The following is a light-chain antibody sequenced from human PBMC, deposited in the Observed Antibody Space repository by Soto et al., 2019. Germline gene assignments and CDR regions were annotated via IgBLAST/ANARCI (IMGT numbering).Light chain of an antibody. Sequence: DIVMTQSPDSLAVSLGERATINCKSSQSVLYSSNNNNYLAWYQQKPGQAPRLLIYGASSRATGIPDRFSGSGSGTDFTLTISSLEPEDFAVYYCQQRGEWPPGATFGQGTRLEIK. CDR2: GAS. V-gene: IGKV4-1*01. CDR3: QQRGEWPPGAT. CDR1: QSVLYSSNNNNY. J-gene: IGKJ5*01.